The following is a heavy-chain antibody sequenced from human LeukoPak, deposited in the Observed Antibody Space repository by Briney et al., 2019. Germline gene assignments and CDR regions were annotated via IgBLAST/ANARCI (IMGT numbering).Heavy chain of an antibody. Sequence: GESLKIPCKGSGYNFANDWIGWVRQMPGKGLEWMGIIYPDDSDTIYSPSFQGQVIISADKSISTAYLQWSSLKASDSAIYYCARQESEITTPANRYFDRWGQGTLVTVSS. J-gene: IGHJ4*02. CDR1: GYNFANDW. V-gene: IGHV5-51*01. CDR2: IYPDDSDT. D-gene: IGHD2-15*01. CDR3: ARQESEITTPANRYFDR.